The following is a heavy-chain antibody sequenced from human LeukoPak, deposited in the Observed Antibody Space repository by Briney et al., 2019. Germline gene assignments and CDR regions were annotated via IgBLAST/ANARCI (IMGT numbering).Heavy chain of an antibody. V-gene: IGHV4-59*01. D-gene: IGHD1-26*01. Sequence: PSETLSLTCAVYGGSFSGYYWSWIRQPPEKGLEWIGYIYYSGSTNYNPSLKSRVTISVDTSKNQFSLKLSSVTAADTAVYYCARVTVGASWFDYWGQGTLVTVSS. CDR1: GGSFSGYY. CDR2: IYYSGST. CDR3: ARVTVGASWFDY. J-gene: IGHJ4*02.